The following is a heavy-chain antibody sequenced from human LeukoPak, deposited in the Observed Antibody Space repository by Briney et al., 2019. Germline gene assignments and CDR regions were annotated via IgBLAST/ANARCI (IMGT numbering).Heavy chain of an antibody. CDR3: AKDSYGDYDKRGINYFHY. CDR1: GFTFSSYS. J-gene: IGHJ4*02. V-gene: IGHV3-21*01. D-gene: IGHD4-17*01. CDR2: ISSSSSYI. Sequence: GGSLRLSCAASGFTFSSYSMNWVRQAPGKGLEWVSSISSSSSYIYYADSVKGRFTISRDNAKNSLYLQMNSLRAEDTAVYYCAKDSYGDYDKRGINYFHYWGQGTLVTVSS.